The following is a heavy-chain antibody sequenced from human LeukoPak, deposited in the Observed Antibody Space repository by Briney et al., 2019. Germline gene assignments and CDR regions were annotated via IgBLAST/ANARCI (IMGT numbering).Heavy chain of an antibody. J-gene: IGHJ4*02. CDR3: ARAAAGTGFDY. CDR2: INPNSGGT. Sequence: ASVKVSCEASGYTFTGYYMHWVRQAPGQGLEWMGWINPNSGGTNYAQKFQGWVTMTRDTSISTAYMELSRLRSDDTAVYYCARAAAGTGFDYWGQGTLVTVSS. D-gene: IGHD6-13*01. V-gene: IGHV1-2*04. CDR1: GYTFTGYY.